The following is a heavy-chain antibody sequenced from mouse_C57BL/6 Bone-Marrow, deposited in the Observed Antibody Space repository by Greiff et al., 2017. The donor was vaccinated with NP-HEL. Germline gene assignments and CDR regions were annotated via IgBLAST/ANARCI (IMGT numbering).Heavy chain of an antibody. V-gene: IGHV1-85*01. CDR3: ARSIASWFAY. Sequence: QVQLQQSGPELVKPGASFNLSFKASGYTFTSYDINWVKQRPGQGLEWIGWIYPRDGSTRYNEKFKGKATLTVDTSSSTAYMELHSLTSEDSAVYFCARSIASWFAYWGQGTLVTVSA. J-gene: IGHJ3*01. CDR2: IYPRDGST. D-gene: IGHD1-1*01. CDR1: GYTFTSYD.